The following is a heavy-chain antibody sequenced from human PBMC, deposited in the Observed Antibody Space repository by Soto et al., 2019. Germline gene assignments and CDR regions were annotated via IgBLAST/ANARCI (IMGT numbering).Heavy chain of an antibody. D-gene: IGHD3-10*01. Sequence: EVQLVESGGGLVQPGASLRHSCAASGFTFSLYSMSWVRQAPGKGLEWVSYISRSSTGIHYADSVKGRFTISRDDATNSMHLQMNSLRDGDTAVYYCARAVTWGLDVWGQGTTVSISS. CDR3: ARAVTWGLDV. V-gene: IGHV3-48*02. J-gene: IGHJ6*02. CDR2: ISRSSTGI. CDR1: GFTFSLYS.